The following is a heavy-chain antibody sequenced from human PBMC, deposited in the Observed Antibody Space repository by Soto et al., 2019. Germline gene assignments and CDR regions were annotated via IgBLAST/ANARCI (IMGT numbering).Heavy chain of an antibody. CDR2: ISYTGDT. V-gene: IGHV4-61*01. CDR1: GDSVSSDSYF. J-gene: IGHJ5*02. CDR3: ARIVVGATVDL. D-gene: IGHD1-26*01. Sequence: SETLSLTCSVSGDSVSSDSYFWTWIRQPPGKGLEWIAYISYTGDTNYNPSLKSRVTISVDTSRNQFSLTLTSVTAAGTAVYFCARIVVGATVDLWGQGSLVAVSS.